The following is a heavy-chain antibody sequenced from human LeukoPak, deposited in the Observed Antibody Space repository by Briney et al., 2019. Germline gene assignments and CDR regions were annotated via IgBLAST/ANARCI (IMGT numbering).Heavy chain of an antibody. CDR3: ARDSLGMYYYGSGALDY. V-gene: IGHV3-7*01. CDR2: IKQDGSEK. CDR1: GFTFSSYW. D-gene: IGHD3-10*01. Sequence: GSLRLSCAASGFTFSSYWMSWVRQAPGKGLEGVANIKQDGSEKYYVDSVKGRFTISRDNAKNSLYLQMNSLRAEDTAVYYCARDSLGMYYYGSGALDYWGQGTLVTVSS. J-gene: IGHJ4*02.